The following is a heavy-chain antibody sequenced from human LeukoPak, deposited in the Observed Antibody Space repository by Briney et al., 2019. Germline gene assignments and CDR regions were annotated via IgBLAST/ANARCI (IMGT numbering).Heavy chain of an antibody. CDR2: IIPIFGIA. Sequence: SVKVSCKASGGTFSSYAISCVRQAPGQGLEWMGRIIPIFGIANYAQKFQGRVTITADKSTSTAYMELSSLRSEDTAVYYCARDPGYSSGSASSHNAFDIWGQGTMVTVSS. CDR3: ARDPGYSSGSASSHNAFDI. CDR1: GGTFSSYA. J-gene: IGHJ3*02. D-gene: IGHD6-19*01. V-gene: IGHV1-69*04.